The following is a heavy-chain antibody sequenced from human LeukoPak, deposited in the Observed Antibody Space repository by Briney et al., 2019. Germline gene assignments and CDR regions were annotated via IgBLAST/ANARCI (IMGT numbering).Heavy chain of an antibody. D-gene: IGHD6-19*01. Sequence: SETLSLTCAVYGGSFSGYYWSWIRQPPGKGLEWIGEINHSGSTNYNPSLKSRVTISVDTSKNQLSLKLSSVTAADTAVYYCARTLIAVAGTNKFDYWGQGTLVTVSS. CDR2: INHSGST. CDR3: ARTLIAVAGTNKFDY. CDR1: GGSFSGYY. J-gene: IGHJ4*02. V-gene: IGHV4-34*01.